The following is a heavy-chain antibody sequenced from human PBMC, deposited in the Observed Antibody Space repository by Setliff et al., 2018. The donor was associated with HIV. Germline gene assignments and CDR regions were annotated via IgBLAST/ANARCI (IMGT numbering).Heavy chain of an antibody. Sequence: PSETLSLTCTVSGGSISSHYWSWIRQPPGKGLEWIESIYYSGSTKYNPSLKSRITISVDTSKNQFSLKLSSVTAADAAVYYCASRVYYYDESRVLREEGFVPWGQGTLVTVSS. CDR2: IYYSGST. D-gene: IGHD3-22*01. CDR1: GGSISSHY. CDR3: ASRVYYYDESRVLREEGFVP. V-gene: IGHV4-59*08. J-gene: IGHJ5*02.